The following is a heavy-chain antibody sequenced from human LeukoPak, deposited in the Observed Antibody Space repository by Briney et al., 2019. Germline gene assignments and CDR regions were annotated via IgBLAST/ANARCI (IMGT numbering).Heavy chain of an antibody. V-gene: IGHV3-15*01. CDR2: ITRKTDGGTT. CDR3: TTGGGTSDY. Sequence: GGSLRLSCAASGFIFSNAWMSWVRQAPGKGLECVGRITRKTDGGTTDYAAPVKGRFTISRDDSINMLYLQMNILKTEDTAMYYCTTGGGTSDYWGQGTLVIVSS. J-gene: IGHJ4*02. D-gene: IGHD3-16*01. CDR1: GFIFSNAW.